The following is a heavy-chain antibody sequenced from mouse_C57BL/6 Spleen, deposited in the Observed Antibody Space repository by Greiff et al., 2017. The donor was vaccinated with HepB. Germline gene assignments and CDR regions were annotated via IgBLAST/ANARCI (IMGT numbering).Heavy chain of an antibody. CDR1: GFTFSSYA. CDR3: ARGRLRRGAWFAY. J-gene: IGHJ3*01. V-gene: IGHV5-4*01. CDR2: ISDGGSYT. Sequence: EVQLQESGGGLVKPGGSLKLSCAASGFTFSSYAMSWVRQTPEKRLEWVATISDGGSYTYYPDNVKGRFTISRDNAKNNLYLQMSHLKSEDTAMYYCARGRLRRGAWFAYWGQGTLVTVSA. D-gene: IGHD2-4*01.